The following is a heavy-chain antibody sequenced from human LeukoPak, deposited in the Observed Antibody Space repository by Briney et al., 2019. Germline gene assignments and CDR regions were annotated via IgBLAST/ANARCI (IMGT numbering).Heavy chain of an antibody. CDR1: RFTFSSYS. D-gene: IGHD3-10*01. J-gene: IGHJ5*02. CDR2: INHGGST. V-gene: IGHV4-34*01. Sequence: PGGSLRLSCAASRFTFSSYSMNWIRQPPGKGLEWIGEINHGGSTNYNPCLKSRVTISVDTSKSQFSLKLSSMTAADTAVYYCARSGQTYYYGSGSYRRNNWFDPWGQGTLVTVSS. CDR3: ARSGQTYYYGSGSYRRNNWFDP.